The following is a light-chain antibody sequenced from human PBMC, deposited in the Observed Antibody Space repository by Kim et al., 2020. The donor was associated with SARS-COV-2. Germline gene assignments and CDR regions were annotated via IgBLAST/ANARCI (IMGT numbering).Light chain of an antibody. CDR3: QQYDRSPLT. V-gene: IGKV3-20*01. CDR1: QSVDSRF. Sequence: SPVERATLSCRASQSVDSRFLAWYQQKLGQAPRLLIYGTSNRPTGIPDRFSVSGSGTDFTLTISRLEPEDFAVYYCQQYDRSPLTFGGGTKVDIK. CDR2: GTS. J-gene: IGKJ4*01.